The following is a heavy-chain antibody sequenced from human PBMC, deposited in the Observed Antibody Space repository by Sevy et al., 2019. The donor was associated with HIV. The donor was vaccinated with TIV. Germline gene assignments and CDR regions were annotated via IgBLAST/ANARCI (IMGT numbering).Heavy chain of an antibody. J-gene: IGHJ5*02. CDR1: GGSISAYY. V-gene: IGHV4-59*01. D-gene: IGHD5-12*01. Sequence: SETLSLTCTVSGGSISAYYWSWIRQPPGKPLEYIGHIYYTGSTNYNPSLKSRVTISVDTSKNQFSLKLNSVTAADTAVYFCARAPPVRSGDDSLNWFDPWGQGTLVTVSS. CDR3: ARAPPVRSGDDSLNWFDP. CDR2: IYYTGST.